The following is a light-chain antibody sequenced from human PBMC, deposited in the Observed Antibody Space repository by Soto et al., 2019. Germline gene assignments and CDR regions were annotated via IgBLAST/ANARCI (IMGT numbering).Light chain of an antibody. CDR1: SSDVGGYNY. J-gene: IGLJ3*02. CDR3: SSYTSSSTWV. V-gene: IGLV2-14*01. Sequence: QSVLTQPASVSGSPGQSITISCTGTSSDVGGYNYVSWYQQHPGKAPKLMIYEVSNRPSGVSNRFSGSKSGNTASLTISGLQAEDEADNYCSSYTSSSTWVFGGGTQLTVL. CDR2: EVS.